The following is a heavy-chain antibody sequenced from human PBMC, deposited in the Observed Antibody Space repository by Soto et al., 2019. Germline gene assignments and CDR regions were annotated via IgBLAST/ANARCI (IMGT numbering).Heavy chain of an antibody. Sequence: QVQLQESGPGLVKSSETLSLICFVSGEALGSGQSYWNWIRQAPGKGLEWIGQTFVTGATKYSASLKSPVTMSVDTSKSQISRTLTSGPAADSATYFCARGRSDSAGSSFGRRMDVWGQGTTVTVSS. CDR3: ARGRSDSAGSSFGRRMDV. CDR1: GEALGSGQSY. CDR2: TFVTGAT. V-gene: IGHV4-61*01. J-gene: IGHJ6*02. D-gene: IGHD3-10*01.